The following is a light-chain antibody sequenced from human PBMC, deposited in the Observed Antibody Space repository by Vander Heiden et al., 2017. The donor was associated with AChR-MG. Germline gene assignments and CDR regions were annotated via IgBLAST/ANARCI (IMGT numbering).Light chain of an antibody. CDR2: SNN. CDR3: AAWDDSLNGVG. V-gene: IGLV1-44*01. CDR1: RSNIGSNS. J-gene: IGLJ2*01. Sequence: QSVLTQPPPAPRTPGPRVTISCSGSRSNIGSNSVSWYQHLPGTAPKLLIYSNNQRPSGVPGRFSGSKYGTSASLAISGLQSEDEADYYCAAWDDSLNGVGFGGGTKLNGL.